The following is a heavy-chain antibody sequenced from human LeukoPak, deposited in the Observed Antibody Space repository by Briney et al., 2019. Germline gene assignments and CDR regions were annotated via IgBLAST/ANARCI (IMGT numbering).Heavy chain of an antibody. J-gene: IGHJ4*02. V-gene: IGHV3-53*01. CDR1: GFAVKSSY. D-gene: IGHD3-10*01. CDR2: LYAGGES. CDR3: ARDSAGNQYSSGNFDL. Sequence: GGSLRLSCAASGFAVKSSYMNWVRQAPGKGLEWVSVLYAGGESYYADSVLGRFTISRDTSNNTVFLEMNSLTADDTAVYFCARDSAGNQYSSGNFDLWGQGTLVTVSS.